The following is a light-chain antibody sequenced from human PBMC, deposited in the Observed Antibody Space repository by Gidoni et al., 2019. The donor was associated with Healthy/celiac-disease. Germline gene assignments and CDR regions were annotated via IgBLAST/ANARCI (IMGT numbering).Light chain of an antibody. CDR2: GAS. CDR1: QSVSSN. J-gene: IGKJ4*01. Sequence: EIVMTQSPATLSVSPGERATLSCRASQSVSSNLAWYQQKPGQAPRLLIYGASTRATGIPVRFSGSGSGTEFTLTIRSLKSEDFAVYYCQQYNNWPPLTFGGGTKVEIK. V-gene: IGKV3-15*01. CDR3: QQYNNWPPLT.